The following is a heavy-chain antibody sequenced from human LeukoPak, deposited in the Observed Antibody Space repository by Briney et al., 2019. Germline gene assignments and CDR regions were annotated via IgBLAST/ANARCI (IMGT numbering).Heavy chain of an antibody. CDR1: GFTFSSYW. CDR3: ARDDGIRTVDY. D-gene: IGHD5-24*01. V-gene: IGHV3-7*01. CDR2: IKQDGSEK. Sequence: GGSLRLSCAASGFTFSSYWMSWVRQAPGKGLEWVANIKQDGSEKYYVDSVKGRFTISRDNAKRSLYLQMNSLRAEDTAVYYCARDDGIRTVDYWGQGTLVTVSS. J-gene: IGHJ4*02.